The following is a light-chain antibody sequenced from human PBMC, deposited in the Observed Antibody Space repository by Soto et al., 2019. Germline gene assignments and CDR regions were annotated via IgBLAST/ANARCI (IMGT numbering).Light chain of an antibody. CDR2: AAS. Sequence: DIQMTQSPSSLSASVGDRVTITCRASQSISNYLNWYQQKPGKAPKILIYAASSLQSGVPSRFSGSVPGTDFTLSISSLQPEDFATYFCQQSYSTPITFGQGTRLEIK. CDR1: QSISNY. CDR3: QQSYSTPIT. J-gene: IGKJ5*01. V-gene: IGKV1-39*01.